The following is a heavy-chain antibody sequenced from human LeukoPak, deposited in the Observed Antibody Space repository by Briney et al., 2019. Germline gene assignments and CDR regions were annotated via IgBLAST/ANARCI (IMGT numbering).Heavy chain of an antibody. CDR3: ARRAGDYSHPYDY. Sequence: GGSLRLSCAASGFTFSSYAMSWVRQAPGRGLEWVSFIYSGGSTYYTDSVKGRFAISRDNSKNTLYLQMNSLRAEDTAVYYCARRAGDYSHPYDYWGQGILVTVSS. V-gene: IGHV3-53*01. D-gene: IGHD3-22*01. CDR2: IYSGGST. J-gene: IGHJ4*02. CDR1: GFTFSSYA.